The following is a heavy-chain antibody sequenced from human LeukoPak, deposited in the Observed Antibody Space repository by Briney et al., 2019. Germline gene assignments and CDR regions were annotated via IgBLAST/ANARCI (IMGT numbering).Heavy chain of an antibody. J-gene: IGHJ2*01. D-gene: IGHD4-17*01. CDR1: GFTFSSHA. V-gene: IGHV3-30-3*01. CDR2: TSYDESHK. Sequence: HPGRSLRLSCAASGFTFSSHAMHWVRQAPGKGLEWVAVTSYDESHKYYADSVKGRFTISRDNSKSTLDLQMNSLRPEDTAVYYCARGTVTPGHWYFDLWGRGTLVTVSS. CDR3: ARGTVTPGHWYFDL.